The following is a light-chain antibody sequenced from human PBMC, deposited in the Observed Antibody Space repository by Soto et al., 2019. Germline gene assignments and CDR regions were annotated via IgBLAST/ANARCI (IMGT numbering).Light chain of an antibody. Sequence: VVLTQSPGTLSVSPGEGVTLSCRASQSVGNSMAWYQQKPGQAPRLLIFGASTRVTGIPARFSGSGSGTGFTLTITSLQSDDFAVYYCQQYNNWPEYTFGPGTKLEIK. CDR3: QQYNNWPEYT. V-gene: IGKV3-15*01. CDR2: GAS. J-gene: IGKJ2*01. CDR1: QSVGNS.